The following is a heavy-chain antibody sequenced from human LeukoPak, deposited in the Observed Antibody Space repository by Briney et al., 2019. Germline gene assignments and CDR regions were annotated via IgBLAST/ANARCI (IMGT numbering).Heavy chain of an antibody. Sequence: GGSLRLSCSASGFNFNDFYMSWLPLSPEKALEWLAYITSSGTTTEYADSVKGRFTIYRVNAKNSLYLQMDSLRREDTASYYCARDPDYGDPYWGQGTAVTVSS. D-gene: IGHD4/OR15-4a*01. CDR1: GFNFNDFY. CDR2: ITSSGTTT. V-gene: IGHV3-11*01. J-gene: IGHJ4*02. CDR3: ARDPDYGDPY.